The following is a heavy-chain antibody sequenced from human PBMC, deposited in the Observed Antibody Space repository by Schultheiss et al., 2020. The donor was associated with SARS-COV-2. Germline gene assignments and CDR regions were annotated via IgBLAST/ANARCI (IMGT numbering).Heavy chain of an antibody. Sequence: SVKVSCKASGYTFTGYYMHWVRQAPGQGLEWMGGIIPIFSTVHYAQKFQGRVTITADESTSTAYMELSSLRSEDTAVYYCARDYYDATGDYYYYGMDVWGQGTTVTVSS. CDR1: GYTFTGYY. CDR2: IIPIFSTV. CDR3: ARDYYDATGDYYYYGMDV. D-gene: IGHD3-22*01. J-gene: IGHJ6*02. V-gene: IGHV1-69*13.